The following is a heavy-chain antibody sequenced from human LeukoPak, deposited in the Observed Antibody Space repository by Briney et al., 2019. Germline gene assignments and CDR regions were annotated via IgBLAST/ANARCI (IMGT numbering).Heavy chain of an antibody. CDR1: GYTFTGYY. V-gene: IGHV1-2*02. Sequence: GASVKVSCKASGYTFTGYYMHWVRQAPRQGPEWMGWMNPNSGGTNLAQKFQGRVTMTRDTSFSTAYMELSRLRSDDTAVYYCATDSDLLTGYFVQWGQGTLVTVSS. J-gene: IGHJ4*02. CDR2: MNPNSGGT. D-gene: IGHD3-9*01. CDR3: ATDSDLLTGYFVQ.